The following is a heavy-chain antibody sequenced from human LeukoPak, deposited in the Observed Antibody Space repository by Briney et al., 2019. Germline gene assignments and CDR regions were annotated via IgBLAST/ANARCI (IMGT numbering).Heavy chain of an antibody. CDR3: AGRTYYSSSWDDYYYYGMDV. CDR2: ISAYNGNT. CDR1: GYTFTSYG. J-gene: IGHJ6*02. D-gene: IGHD6-13*01. V-gene: IGHV1-18*01. Sequence: ASVKVSCKASGYTFTSYGISWVRQAPGQGLEWMGWISAYNGNTNYAQKLQGRVTMTTDTSTSTAYMELRSLRSDDTAVYYCAGRTYYSSSWDDYYYYGMDVWGQGTTVTVSS.